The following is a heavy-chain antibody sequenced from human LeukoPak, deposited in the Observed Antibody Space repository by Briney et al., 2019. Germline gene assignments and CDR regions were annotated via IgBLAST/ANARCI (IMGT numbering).Heavy chain of an antibody. J-gene: IGHJ5*02. CDR1: GYTFTGYY. Sequence: ASVKVSCKASGYTFTGYYMHWVRQAPGQGLEWMGWITPFNGNTNYAQKFQDRVTITRDRSMSTAYMELSSLRSEDTAMYYCARSRRPTGPLDWFDPWGQGTLVTVSS. CDR3: ARSRRPTGPLDWFDP. V-gene: IGHV1-45*02. CDR2: ITPFNGNT. D-gene: IGHD1-1*01.